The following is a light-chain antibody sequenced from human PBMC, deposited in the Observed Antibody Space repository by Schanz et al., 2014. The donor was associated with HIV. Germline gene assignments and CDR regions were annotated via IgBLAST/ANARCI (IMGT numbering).Light chain of an antibody. J-gene: IGKJ4*01. CDR3: QQFSEYPLT. CDR2: KAS. V-gene: IGKV1-5*03. CDR1: KNIGTW. Sequence: DIQMSQSQPTLSASIGDRVTITCRASKNIGTWLAWYQQKPGRAPNLLIYKASNLESGVPSRFSGSGSGTEFTLTISSLQPLDSATYYCQQFSEYPLTFGGGTKVEF.